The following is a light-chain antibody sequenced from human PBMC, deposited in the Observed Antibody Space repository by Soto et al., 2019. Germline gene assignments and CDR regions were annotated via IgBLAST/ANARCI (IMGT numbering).Light chain of an antibody. J-gene: IGKJ1*01. CDR1: QSIASSY. Sequence: TQTPGTLSLSPGLRATLSCRASQSIASSYLAWYQQKPGQAPRLLIYGASNRATGIPDRFSGGGSGTYFTLTISRLEPEDFAVYYCQQYACSPWKLGQGTKGDIK. CDR2: GAS. CDR3: QQYACSPWK. V-gene: IGKV3-20*01.